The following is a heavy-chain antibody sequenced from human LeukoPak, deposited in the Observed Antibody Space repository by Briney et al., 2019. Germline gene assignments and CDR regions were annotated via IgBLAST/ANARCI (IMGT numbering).Heavy chain of an antibody. CDR2: ISSGSSGI. V-gene: IGHV3-48*01. CDR3: ARGVYGSGYYSFDY. J-gene: IGHJ4*02. Sequence: GGSLRLSCTASGFTFSSYSMNWLRQAPGKGLEWASYISSGSSGIYYPDSVKGRFTISRDNAKNSLYLQMSSLRAEDTAVYFCARGVYGSGYYSFDYWGQGTLVTVSS. CDR1: GFTFSSYS. D-gene: IGHD3-10*01.